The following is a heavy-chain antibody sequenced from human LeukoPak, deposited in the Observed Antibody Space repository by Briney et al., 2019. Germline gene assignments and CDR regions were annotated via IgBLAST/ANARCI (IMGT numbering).Heavy chain of an antibody. Sequence: GGSLRLSCAASGFTFSSYAMHWVRQAPGKGLEWVAVISYDGSNKYYADSVKGRFTISRDNSKNTLYLQVNSLRAEDTAVYYCARDYTDLLDAFDIWGQGTMVTVSS. D-gene: IGHD3-16*01. CDR3: ARDYTDLLDAFDI. J-gene: IGHJ3*02. CDR2: ISYDGSNK. V-gene: IGHV3-30-3*01. CDR1: GFTFSSYA.